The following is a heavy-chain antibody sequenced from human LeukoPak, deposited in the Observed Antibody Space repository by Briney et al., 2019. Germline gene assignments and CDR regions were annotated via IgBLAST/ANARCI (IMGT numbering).Heavy chain of an antibody. CDR2: IYYSGNT. CDR1: GVSISSSNSY. V-gene: IGHV4-39*01. D-gene: IGHD3/OR15-3a*01. CDR3: ARQTGSGLFILP. J-gene: IGHJ4*02. Sequence: SETLSLTCTVSGVSISSSNSYWGWIRQPPGKGLEWIGSIYYSGNTYYNASLKSQVTISIDTSKNQFSLRLTSVTAADTAVHYCARQTGSGLFILPGGQGTLVTVSS.